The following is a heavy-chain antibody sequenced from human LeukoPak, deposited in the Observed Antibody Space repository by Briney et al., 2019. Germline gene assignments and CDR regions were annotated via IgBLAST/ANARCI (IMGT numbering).Heavy chain of an antibody. CDR3: AKERCTNAVCYFGSGMDV. CDR1: RFTFSSYA. CDR2: ISGSGGST. Sequence: GGSLRLSCAASRFTFSSYAMTWVRQAPGKGLEWVAGISGSGGSTYYADSVKGRFTISRDNSKNTLYLQMNSLGAEDTAVYYCAKERCTNAVCYFGSGMDVWGQGTTVTVSS. J-gene: IGHJ6*02. V-gene: IGHV3-23*01. D-gene: IGHD2-8*01.